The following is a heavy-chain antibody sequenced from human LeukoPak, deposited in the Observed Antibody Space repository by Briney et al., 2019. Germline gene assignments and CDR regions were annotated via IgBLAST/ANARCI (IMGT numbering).Heavy chain of an antibody. CDR3: ARGVYDYVWGSYRPTSYYFDY. CDR2: T. V-gene: IGHV4-59*09. D-gene: IGHD3-16*02. J-gene: IGHJ4*02. Sequence: TNYNPSLKSRVTISVDTSKNQFSLKLSSVTAADTAVYYCARGVYDYVWGSYRPTSYYFDYWGQGTLVTVSS.